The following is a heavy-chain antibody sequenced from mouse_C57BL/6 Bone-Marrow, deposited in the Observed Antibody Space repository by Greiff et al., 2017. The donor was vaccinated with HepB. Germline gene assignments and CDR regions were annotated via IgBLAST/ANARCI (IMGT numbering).Heavy chain of an antibody. Sequence: EVMLVESGGGLVKPGGSLKLSCAASGFTFSSYTMSWVRQTPEKRLEWVATISGGGGNTHYPDSVKGRFTISRDNAKNTLYLKMSSLRSEDTALYYCAGQGTTVVVDYWGQGTTLTVSS. CDR2: ISGGGGNT. CDR1: GFTFSSYT. V-gene: IGHV5-9*01. J-gene: IGHJ2*01. D-gene: IGHD1-1*01. CDR3: AGQGTTVVVDY.